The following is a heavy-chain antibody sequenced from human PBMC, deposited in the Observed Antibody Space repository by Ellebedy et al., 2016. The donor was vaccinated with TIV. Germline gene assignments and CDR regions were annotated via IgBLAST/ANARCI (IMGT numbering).Heavy chain of an antibody. CDR3: ARELRGNFFDY. CDR1: GDAISSSNW. CDR2: TFHSGST. V-gene: IGHV4-4*02. D-gene: IGHD5-24*01. J-gene: IGHJ4*02. Sequence: SETLSLXCAVSGDAISSSNWWRWVRQTPGKGLEWIGETFHSGSTNYNPSLASRVTISVDESKNHFSLTLNSVTAADTAVYYCARELRGNFFDYWGQGALVTVSS.